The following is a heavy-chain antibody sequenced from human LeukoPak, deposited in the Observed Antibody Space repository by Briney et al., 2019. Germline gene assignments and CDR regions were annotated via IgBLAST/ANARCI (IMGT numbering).Heavy chain of an antibody. CDR1: GYTLTELS. J-gene: IGHJ4*02. CDR3: VRDVHNWNDDY. D-gene: IGHD1-1*01. V-gene: IGHV1-2*02. Sequence: GASVKVSCKVSGYTLTELSMHWVRQAPGQGLEWLGWINPNSGDTLYPQKFQGRVTLTRDTSISTAYMDLNRLTSDDTAVYYCVRDVHNWNDDYWGQGTLVTVSS. CDR2: INPNSGDT.